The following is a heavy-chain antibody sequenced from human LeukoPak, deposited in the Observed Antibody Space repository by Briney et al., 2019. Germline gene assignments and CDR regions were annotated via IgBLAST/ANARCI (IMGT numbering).Heavy chain of an antibody. CDR3: ARGTSPDYGYNWFDP. Sequence: ASVKVSCKASGYTFTSYDINWVRQAPGQGLEWMGIINPSGGSTSYAQKFQGRVTMTRDTSTSTVYMELSGLRSEDTAVYYCARGTSPDYGYNWFDPWGQGTLVTVSS. D-gene: IGHD4-17*01. CDR1: GYTFTSYD. V-gene: IGHV1-46*01. CDR2: INPSGGST. J-gene: IGHJ5*02.